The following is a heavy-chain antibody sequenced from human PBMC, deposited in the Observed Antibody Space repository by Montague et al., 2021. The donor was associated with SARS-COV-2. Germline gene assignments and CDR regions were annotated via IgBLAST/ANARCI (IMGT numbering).Heavy chain of an antibody. CDR1: GGSLSGYY. J-gene: IGHJ6*02. D-gene: IGHD3-10*01. CDR3: ASGTYPSGSYYNRYYYGLNI. CDR2: INHSANT. Sequence: SETLSLTCAVYGGSLSGYYWSWIRQPPEKGLEWIGEINHSANTKYNPSLKSPVTISIDTSKNQFSLEMTSVTAADTATYYCASGTYPSGSYYNRYYYGLNIWGPGTTVIVSS. V-gene: IGHV4-34*01.